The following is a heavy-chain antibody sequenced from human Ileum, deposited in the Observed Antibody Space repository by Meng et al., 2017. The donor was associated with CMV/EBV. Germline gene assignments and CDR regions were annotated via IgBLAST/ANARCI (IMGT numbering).Heavy chain of an antibody. J-gene: IGHJ6*02. D-gene: IGHD3-10*01. CDR1: GFTFSSYS. CDR2: ISSSSSTI. V-gene: IGHV3-48*04. CDR3: ARDKYYYGSGSYTKHYYYGMDV. Sequence: GESLKISCAASGFTFSSYSMNWVRQAPGKGLEWVSYISSSSSTIYYADSVKGRFTISRDNAKNSLYLQMNSLRAEDTAVYYCARDKYYYGSGSYTKHYYYGMDVWGQGTTVTVSS.